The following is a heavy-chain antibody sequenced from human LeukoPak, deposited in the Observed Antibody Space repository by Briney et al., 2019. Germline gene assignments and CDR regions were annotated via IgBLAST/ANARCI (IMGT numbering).Heavy chain of an antibody. CDR2: ISSSSSYI. D-gene: IGHD2-15*01. V-gene: IGHV3-21*01. CDR1: GFTFSSYS. J-gene: IGHJ4*02. Sequence: GGSLRLSCAASGFTFSSYSMNWVRQAPGKGLEWVSSISSSSSYIYYADSVKGRFTISRDNAKNSLYLQMNSLRAEDTAVYYCARFCSGGSCYLEQPRRTAFDYWGQGTLVTVSS. CDR3: ARFCSGGSCYLEQPRRTAFDY.